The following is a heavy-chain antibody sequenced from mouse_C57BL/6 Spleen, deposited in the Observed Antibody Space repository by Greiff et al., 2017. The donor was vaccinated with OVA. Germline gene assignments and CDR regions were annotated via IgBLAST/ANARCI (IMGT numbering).Heavy chain of an antibody. D-gene: IGHD4-1*01. CDR1: GYSITSGYD. J-gene: IGHJ2*01. CDR3: ARMNWAYYFDY. V-gene: IGHV3-1*01. CDR2: ISYRGST. Sequence: EVHLVESGPGMVKPSQSLSLTCTVTGYSITSGYDWHWIRHFPGNKLEWMGYISYRGSTNYNPSLKSLIYIPHDTSKNHFFLKLNSVTTEDTATYYCARMNWAYYFDYWGQGTTLTVSS.